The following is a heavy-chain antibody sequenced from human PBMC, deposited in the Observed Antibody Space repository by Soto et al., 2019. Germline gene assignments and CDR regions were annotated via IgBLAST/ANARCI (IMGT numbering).Heavy chain of an antibody. V-gene: IGHV3-23*01. J-gene: IGHJ4*02. D-gene: IGHD2-2*01. Sequence: EVQVLESGGGLVQPGGSLRLSCVASGFTFTTYAMTWVRQAPGKGLEWVSIISGSGGSTHYADSVKGRFIISRDNSKNTLFLQMNGLRAEDTAVYYCAKTGFGRYCSSTSCVYFDYCGRGTLVTVSS. CDR3: AKTGFGRYCSSTSCVYFDY. CDR1: GFTFTTYA. CDR2: ISGSGGST.